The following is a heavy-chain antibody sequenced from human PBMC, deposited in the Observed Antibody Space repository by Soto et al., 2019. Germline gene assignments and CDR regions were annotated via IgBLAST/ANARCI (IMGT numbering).Heavy chain of an antibody. CDR2: ISYDGGNK. CDR1: GFTFKTYT. V-gene: IGHV3-30-3*01. Sequence: PGGSLRLSCAGSGFTFKTYTFHWGRQPPGKGLGRVAVISYDGGNKSYADSVKGRFTISRDNSKSTLYLQMNSLRAEDTAVYYCARDSTYSSGWYGADPAYGMDVWGQGTTVTVSS. J-gene: IGHJ6*02. D-gene: IGHD6-19*01. CDR3: ARDSTYSSGWYGADPAYGMDV.